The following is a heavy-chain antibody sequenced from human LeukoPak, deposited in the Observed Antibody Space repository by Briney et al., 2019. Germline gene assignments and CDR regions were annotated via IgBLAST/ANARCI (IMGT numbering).Heavy chain of an antibody. D-gene: IGHD6-19*01. CDR3: ARGGDSSGWYIDY. Sequence: PGGSLRLSCAASGFTFSSYGMHWVRQAPGKGLEWVAVISFDGSNKFYADSVKGRFTISRDNSKNTLYLQMNSLRSEDTAVYYCARGGDSSGWYIDYWGQGTLVTVSS. CDR2: ISFDGSNK. V-gene: IGHV3-30*03. J-gene: IGHJ4*02. CDR1: GFTFSSYG.